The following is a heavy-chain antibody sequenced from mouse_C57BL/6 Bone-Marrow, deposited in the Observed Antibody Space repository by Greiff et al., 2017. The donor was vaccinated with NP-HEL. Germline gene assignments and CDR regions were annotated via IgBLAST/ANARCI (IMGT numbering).Heavy chain of an antibody. CDR2: IWSGGST. CDR1: GFSLTSYG. Sequence: VKLQESGPGLVQPSQSLSITCTVSGFSLTSYGVHWVRQSPGKGLEWLGVIWSGGSTDYNAAFISCLGISKDNSKSQVFVKRNSLQADDTARYYCARNTMVTTSWFAYWGQGTLATVSA. J-gene: IGHJ3*01. CDR3: ARNTMVTTSWFAY. D-gene: IGHD2-1*01. V-gene: IGHV2-2*01.